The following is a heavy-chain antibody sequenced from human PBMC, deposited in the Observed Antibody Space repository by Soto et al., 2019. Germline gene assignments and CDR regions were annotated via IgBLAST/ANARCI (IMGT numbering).Heavy chain of an antibody. V-gene: IGHV3-66*01. J-gene: IGHJ5*02. CDR1: GFGVSNNY. CDR2: INSGGNT. Sequence: GGSLRLSCAASGFGVSNNYMSWVRQAPGKGLEWVSAINSGGNTYYADSVKGRFTISRDNSKNTVYLQMNSVGAEDTAVYYCGRGPVNGAHGRSDTWGQGILVTVSS. CDR3: GRGPVNGAHGRSDT. D-gene: IGHD2-8*01.